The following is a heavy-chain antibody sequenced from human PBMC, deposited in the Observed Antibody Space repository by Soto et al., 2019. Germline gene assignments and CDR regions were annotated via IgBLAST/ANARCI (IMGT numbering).Heavy chain of an antibody. J-gene: IGHJ4*02. V-gene: IGHV4-39*01. CDR1: GGSISSNTYY. Sequence: SETLSLTCTVSGGSISSNTYYWGWIRQPPGKGLEWIGSIYYSGNTYYNPSLKSRVTISVDTSKDQFSLWLSSVTAADTAIYYCARHEGGSWVVVAANFLYWGQGTLVTVSS. CDR3: ARHEGGSWVVVAANFLY. D-gene: IGHD2-15*01. CDR2: IYYSGNT.